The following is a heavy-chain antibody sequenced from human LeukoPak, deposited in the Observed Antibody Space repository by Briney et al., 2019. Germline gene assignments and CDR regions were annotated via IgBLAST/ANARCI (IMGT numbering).Heavy chain of an antibody. CDR3: ATHPGPESAYFFNY. V-gene: IGHV5-51*01. CDR1: GYSFTNYW. J-gene: IGHJ4*02. CDR2: IYPGDSDT. D-gene: IGHD1-14*01. Sequence: GESLEISCKGSGYSFTNYWIGWVRQMPGKGLEWMGIIYPGDSDTRYSPSFQGRVTISADKSITTASLQWSSLKASDTAMYYCATHPGPESAYFFNYWGQGTLVTVSS.